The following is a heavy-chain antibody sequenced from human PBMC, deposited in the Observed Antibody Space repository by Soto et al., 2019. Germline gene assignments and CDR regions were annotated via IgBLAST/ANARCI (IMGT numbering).Heavy chain of an antibody. CDR3: AKEPEAIYVTYFEY. V-gene: IGHV3-30*18. Sequence: GGSLRLSCVASGFAFSHYGMHWVRQAPGKGLEWVALISYDGGNKNYANSVKGRFTISRDNSKNTLYLQMNSLRAEDTAVYYCAKEPEAIYVTYFEYWGQGALVTVSS. J-gene: IGHJ4*02. CDR1: GFAFSHYG. D-gene: IGHD3-16*01. CDR2: ISYDGGNK.